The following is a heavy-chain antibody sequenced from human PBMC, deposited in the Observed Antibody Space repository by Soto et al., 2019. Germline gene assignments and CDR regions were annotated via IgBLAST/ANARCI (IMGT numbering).Heavy chain of an antibody. Sequence: QVQLVQSGAEVKKPGASVKVSCKASGNTFSNYYIHWVRQAPGQGLEWMGTINPSGGHTTYAQKFLGRVTMNMDTSASTLYMELTRLRSEDTAVYYCARGGHVVVVTAAFDYWGQGTLVTVSS. D-gene: IGHD2-21*02. J-gene: IGHJ4*02. CDR2: INPSGGHT. V-gene: IGHV1-46*03. CDR1: GNTFSNYY. CDR3: ARGGHVVVVTAAFDY.